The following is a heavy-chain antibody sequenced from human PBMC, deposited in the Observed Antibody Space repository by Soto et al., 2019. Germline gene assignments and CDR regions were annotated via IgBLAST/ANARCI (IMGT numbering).Heavy chain of an antibody. D-gene: IGHD3-3*01. J-gene: IGHJ4*02. CDR1: GGSISSGGYY. CDR3: ARVGEFGVVISRREYYFDY. Sequence: QVQLQESGPGLVKPSQTLSLTCTVSGGSISSGGYYWSWIRQHPGKGLEWIGYIYYSGSTYYNPSLKSRVTISVDTSKNQFSLKLSSVTAADTAVYYCARVGEFGVVISRREYYFDYWGQGTLVTVSS. CDR2: IYYSGST. V-gene: IGHV4-31*03.